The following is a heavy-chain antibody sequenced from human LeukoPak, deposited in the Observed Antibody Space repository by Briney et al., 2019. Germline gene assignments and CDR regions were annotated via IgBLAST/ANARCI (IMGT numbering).Heavy chain of an antibody. CDR1: GYHFTNYH. Sequence: GESLKISCKASGYHFTNYHIAWVRQMSGKGLEWMGTIYPGDSYTTYNSSLQGRITISVDKSINTAYLQWNSLRASDTAIYYCARQDSSRGYNSYYDWGQGTLVTVTS. D-gene: IGHD3-10*01. J-gene: IGHJ4*02. CDR3: ARQDSSRGYNSYYD. V-gene: IGHV5-51*01. CDR2: IYPGDSYT.